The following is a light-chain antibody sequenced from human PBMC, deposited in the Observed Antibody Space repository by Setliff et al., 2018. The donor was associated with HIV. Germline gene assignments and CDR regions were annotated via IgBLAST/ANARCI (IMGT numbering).Light chain of an antibody. CDR3: CSYAGSSTYV. V-gene: IGLV2-23*02. J-gene: IGLJ1*01. CDR2: EVN. CDR1: SSDVGSYNL. Sequence: QSVLAQPASVSGSPGQSITMSCTGTSSDVGSYNLVSWYQQHPGKAPKLMLYEVNKRPSGVSNRFSGSKSGNTASLTISGLQAEDEADYYCCSYAGSSTYVFGTGTKVT.